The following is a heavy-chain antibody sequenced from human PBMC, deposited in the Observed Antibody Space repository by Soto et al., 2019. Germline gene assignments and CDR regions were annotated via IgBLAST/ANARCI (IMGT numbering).Heavy chain of an antibody. Sequence: PGGSLRLSCAASGFSFRDYYMSWIGQAPGKGLEWISYISGSGNTIYYADSVKGRFIISRDNAKNSLFLQMNSLRADDTAVYYCARDRLPMVVVVMGWFDPWGQGTLVTVSS. D-gene: IGHD3-22*01. CDR3: ARDRLPMVVVVMGWFDP. CDR1: GFSFRDYY. J-gene: IGHJ5*02. CDR2: ISGSGNTI. V-gene: IGHV3-11*01.